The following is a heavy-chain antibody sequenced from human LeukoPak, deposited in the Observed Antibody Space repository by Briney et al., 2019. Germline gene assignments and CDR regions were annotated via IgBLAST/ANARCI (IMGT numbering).Heavy chain of an antibody. J-gene: IGHJ4*02. Sequence: GGSLRLSXAASGFTFSSYWMHWVRQAPGKGLVWVSRINSDGSSTSYADSVKGRFTISRDNAKNTLYLQMNSLRAEDTAVYYCARAQVYYDSSGYYYVYWGQGTLVTVSS. V-gene: IGHV3-74*01. CDR2: INSDGSST. CDR1: GFTFSSYW. CDR3: ARAQVYYDSSGYYYVY. D-gene: IGHD3-22*01.